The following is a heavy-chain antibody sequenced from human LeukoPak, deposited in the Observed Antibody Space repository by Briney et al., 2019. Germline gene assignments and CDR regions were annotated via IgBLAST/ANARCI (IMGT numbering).Heavy chain of an antibody. D-gene: IGHD6-19*01. J-gene: IGHJ4*02. CDR3: AKGSSGWSYYFNY. CDR2: IKQDGSEK. CDR1: GFTFSSYW. V-gene: IGHV3-7*03. Sequence: GGSLRLSCAASGFTFSSYWMSWVRQAPGKGLEWLANIKQDGSEKYYVDSVKGRFTISRDNAKNSLYLQMNSLRAEDTAVYYCAKGSSGWSYYFNYWGQGTLVTVSS.